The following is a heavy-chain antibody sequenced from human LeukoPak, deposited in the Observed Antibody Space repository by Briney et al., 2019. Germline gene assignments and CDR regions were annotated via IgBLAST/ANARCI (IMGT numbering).Heavy chain of an antibody. J-gene: IGHJ4*02. CDR1: GGSISSSSYY. D-gene: IGHD3-9*01. CDR3: ARGHRNDILTADY. V-gene: IGHV4-39*07. CDR2: IYYSGST. Sequence: SETLSLTCTVSGGSISSSSYYWGWIRQPPGKGLEWIGSIYYSGSTYYNPSLKSRVTISVDTSKNQFSLKLSSVTAADTAVYYCARGHRNDILTADYWGQGTLVTVSS.